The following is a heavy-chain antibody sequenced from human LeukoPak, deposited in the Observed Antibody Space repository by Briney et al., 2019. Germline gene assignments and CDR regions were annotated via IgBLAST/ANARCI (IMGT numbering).Heavy chain of an antibody. CDR2: IYYSGST. CDR3: ARQKSHNIVVVPAANYYYYYMDV. J-gene: IGHJ6*03. CDR1: GGSISSYY. Sequence: SETLSLTCTVSGGSISSYYWSWIRQPPGKGLEWIGYIYYSGSTNYNPSHKSRVTISVDTSKNQFSLKLSSVTAADTAVYYCARQKSHNIVVVPAANYYYYYMDVWGKGTTVTVSS. V-gene: IGHV4-59*08. D-gene: IGHD2-2*01.